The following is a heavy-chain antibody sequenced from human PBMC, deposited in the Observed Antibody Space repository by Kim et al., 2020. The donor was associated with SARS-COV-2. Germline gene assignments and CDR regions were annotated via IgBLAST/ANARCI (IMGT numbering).Heavy chain of an antibody. Sequence: SETLSLTCTVSGGSISSSSYYWGWIRQPPGKGLEWIGSIYYSGSTYYNPSLKSRVTISVDTSKNQFSLKLSSVTAADTAVYYCARDSSRNSGSYYPYYYYGMDVWGQGTTVTVSS. J-gene: IGHJ6*02. CDR1: GGSISSSSYY. D-gene: IGHD1-26*01. CDR3: ARDSSRNSGSYYPYYYYGMDV. V-gene: IGHV4-39*07. CDR2: IYYSGST.